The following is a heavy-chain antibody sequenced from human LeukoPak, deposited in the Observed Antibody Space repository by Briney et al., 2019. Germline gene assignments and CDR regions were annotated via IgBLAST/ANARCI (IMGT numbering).Heavy chain of an antibody. CDR2: IYYSGST. CDR3: ARRGRVSWFDP. V-gene: IGHV4-39*01. J-gene: IGHJ5*02. D-gene: IGHD3-16*01. Sequence: PSETLSFTCTVSGGSISSSSYYWGWIRQPPGKGLEWIGSIYYSGSTYYNPSLKSRVTISVDTSKNQFSLKLSSVTAADTAVYYCARRGRVSWFDPWGQGTLVAVSS. CDR1: GGSISSSSYY.